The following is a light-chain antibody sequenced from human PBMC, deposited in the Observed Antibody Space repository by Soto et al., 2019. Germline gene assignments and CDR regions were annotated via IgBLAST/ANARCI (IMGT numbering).Light chain of an antibody. Sequence: QSALTQPASVSGSPGQSITISCSGTSSDGGGYNYVSWYQQHPGKAPKLMIYDVSNSPSGVSNRFSGSKSGNTASLTIYGHQDEDEADYYCSSYTSSSTPVVYGEGTKVT. J-gene: IGLJ2*01. CDR1: SSDGGGYNY. CDR2: DVS. CDR3: SSYTSSSTPVV. V-gene: IGLV2-14*01.